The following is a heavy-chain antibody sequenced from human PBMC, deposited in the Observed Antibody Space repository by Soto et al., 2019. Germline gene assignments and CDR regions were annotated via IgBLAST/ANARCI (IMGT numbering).Heavy chain of an antibody. J-gene: IGHJ5*02. D-gene: IGHD3-22*01. CDR2: ISDSSSTI. CDR1: GFTFNTYN. V-gene: IGHV3-48*01. Sequence: VGSLRLSCAASGFTFNTYNMNWVRQAPGKGLEWVSYISDSSSTIHYADSVKGRFTISRDNAKNSLYLQMNSLRAEDTAVYYCARGAYYDSDENWFDPWGQGTLVTVSS. CDR3: ARGAYYDSDENWFDP.